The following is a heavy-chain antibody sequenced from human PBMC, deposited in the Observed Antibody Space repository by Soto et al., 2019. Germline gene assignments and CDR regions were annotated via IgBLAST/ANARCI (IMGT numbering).Heavy chain of an antibody. CDR2: INSDGSVS. J-gene: IGHJ6*03. Sequence: EVQLVESGGGLVQPGGSLRLSCAASGFTFSHYWMYWVRQAPGKGLVWVSRINSDGSVSSYADSVKGRLTICRDNVKNTLYLQMDSLRAEDTAVYYCARGDCVGGTCYSLAGSFHYYMDVWGKGTTVTV. CDR3: ARGDCVGGTCYSLAGSFHYYMDV. V-gene: IGHV3-74*01. D-gene: IGHD2-15*01. CDR1: GFTFSHYW.